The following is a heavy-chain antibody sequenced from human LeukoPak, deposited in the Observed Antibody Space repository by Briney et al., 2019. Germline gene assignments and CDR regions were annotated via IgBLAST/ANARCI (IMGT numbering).Heavy chain of an antibody. CDR1: GYSISSGYY. Sequence: SETLSLTCTVSGYSISSGYYWGWIRQPPGKGLEWIGSIYHSGSTYYNPSLKSRVTISVDTSKNQFSLKLSSVTAADTAVYYCAQLGWSGYYHYFDYWGQGTLVTVSS. V-gene: IGHV4-38-2*02. J-gene: IGHJ4*02. D-gene: IGHD3-3*01. CDR3: AQLGWSGYYHYFDY. CDR2: IYHSGST.